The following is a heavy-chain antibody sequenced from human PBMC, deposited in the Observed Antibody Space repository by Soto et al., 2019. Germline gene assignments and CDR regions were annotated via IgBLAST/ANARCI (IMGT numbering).Heavy chain of an antibody. CDR1: GGSFSGYY. J-gene: IGHJ6*02. Sequence: SETLSLTCAVNGGSFSGYYWSWIRQPPGKGLEWIGEINHSGTTNYNPSLKSRVTISVDTSKNQFSLKLTSVTAADAAVYYCAGLRELWPGAYYYYYGMDVWGQETTVTVSS. CDR2: INHSGTT. CDR3: AGLRELWPGAYYYYYGMDV. D-gene: IGHD1-26*01. V-gene: IGHV4-34*01.